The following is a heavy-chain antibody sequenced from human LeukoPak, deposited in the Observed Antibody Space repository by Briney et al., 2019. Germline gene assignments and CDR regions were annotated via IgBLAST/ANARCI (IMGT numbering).Heavy chain of an antibody. V-gene: IGHV3-23*01. CDR1: GFTFSSYA. CDR2: ISGSVGTI. CDR3: ARADYDYVWGSYRQYYFDY. J-gene: IGHJ4*02. D-gene: IGHD3-16*02. Sequence: PGGSLRFSCAASGFTFSSYAMSWVRKAPGKGLEWVSSISGSVGTIYYADSVKGRFTISRDNAKNSLYLQMNSLRAEDTAVYFCARADYDYVWGSYRQYYFDYWGQGTLVTVSS.